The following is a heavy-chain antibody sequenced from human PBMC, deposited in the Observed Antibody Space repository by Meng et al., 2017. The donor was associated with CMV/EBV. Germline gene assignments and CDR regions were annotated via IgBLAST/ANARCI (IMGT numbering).Heavy chain of an antibody. Sequence: GSLRLSCTVSGGSVSSGSYYWSWIRQPPGKGLEWIGYIYYSGSTNYNPSLKSRVTISVDTSKNQFSLKLSSVTAADTAVYYCARDLYDSSGYPAYGMDVWGQGTTVTVSS. CDR1: GGSVSSGSYY. D-gene: IGHD3-22*01. CDR2: IYYSGST. V-gene: IGHV4-61*01. CDR3: ARDLYDSSGYPAYGMDV. J-gene: IGHJ6*02.